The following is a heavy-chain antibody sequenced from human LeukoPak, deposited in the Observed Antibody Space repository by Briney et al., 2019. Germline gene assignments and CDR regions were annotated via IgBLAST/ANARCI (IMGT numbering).Heavy chain of an antibody. CDR1: GFTFSNAW. V-gene: IGHV3-15*01. J-gene: IGHJ4*02. Sequence: GGSLRLSCAASGFTFSNAWMSWVRQAPGKGLEWVGRIKSKTDGGTTDYAAPVKGRSTISRDDSKNTLYLQMNSLKTEDTAVYYCTTDFYYDSSGLDYWGQGTLVTVSS. CDR2: IKSKTDGGTT. D-gene: IGHD3-22*01. CDR3: TTDFYYDSSGLDY.